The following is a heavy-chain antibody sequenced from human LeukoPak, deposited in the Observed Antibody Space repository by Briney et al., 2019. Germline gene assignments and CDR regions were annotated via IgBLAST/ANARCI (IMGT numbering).Heavy chain of an antibody. CDR1: GGSISSTNYY. Sequence: PSETLSLTCTVSGGSISSTNYYWGWIRQPPGKGLEWIGNIYYSGSTYYNPSLKSRVTISVDTSKNQFSLKLSSVTAADTAVYYCARASYIGATIRNWGQGTLVTVSS. CDR3: ARASYIGATIRN. V-gene: IGHV4-39*07. CDR2: IYYSGST. D-gene: IGHD5-24*01. J-gene: IGHJ4*02.